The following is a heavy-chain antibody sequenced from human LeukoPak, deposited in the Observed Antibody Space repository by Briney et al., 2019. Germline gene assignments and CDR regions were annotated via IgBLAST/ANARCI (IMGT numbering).Heavy chain of an antibody. Sequence: PSETLSLTCTVSGGSNSSYYWSWIRQPPGKGLEWIGYIYYTGSTNYNPSLKSRVTISLDTSKNQFSLKLSSVTAADTAVYYCARVGSYSDYWGQGTLVTVSS. D-gene: IGHD1-26*01. V-gene: IGHV4-59*01. CDR1: GGSNSSYY. CDR2: IYYTGST. CDR3: ARVGSYSDY. J-gene: IGHJ4*02.